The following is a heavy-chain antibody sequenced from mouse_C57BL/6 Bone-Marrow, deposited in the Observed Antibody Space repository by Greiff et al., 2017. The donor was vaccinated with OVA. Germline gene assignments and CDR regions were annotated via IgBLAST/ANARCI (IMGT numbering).Heavy chain of an antibody. D-gene: IGHD1-1*01. Sequence: QVQLQQPGAELVKPGASVEVSCKASGYTFTSYWMHWVKQRPGQGLEWIGRIHPSDSDTNYNQKFKGKATLTVDKSSSTAYMQLSSLTSEDSAVYYCASTTVVVSPYYAMDYWGQGTSVTVSS. CDR3: ASTTVVVSPYYAMDY. CDR2: IHPSDSDT. CDR1: GYTFTSYW. J-gene: IGHJ4*01. V-gene: IGHV1-74*01.